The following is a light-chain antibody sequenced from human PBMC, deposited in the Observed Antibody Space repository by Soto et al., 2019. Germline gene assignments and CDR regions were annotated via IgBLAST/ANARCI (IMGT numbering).Light chain of an antibody. CDR1: QSVSSY. V-gene: IGKV3-11*01. CDR3: QQRSNWPLT. J-gene: IGKJ4*01. Sequence: EIVLTQSPATLCLSPGERATLSCRASQSVSSYLAWYQQKPGQAPRLLIYDASNRATGIPARFSGSGSGTDFTLTIGSLEPEDFAVYYCQQRSNWPLTFGGGTKVEI. CDR2: DAS.